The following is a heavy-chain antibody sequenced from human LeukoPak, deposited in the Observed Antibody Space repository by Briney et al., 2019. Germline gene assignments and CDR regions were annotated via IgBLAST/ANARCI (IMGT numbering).Heavy chain of an antibody. D-gene: IGHD3-10*01. Sequence: ASVKVSCKASGYTFTSYYMHWVRQAPGQGLEWMGIINPSGGSTSYAQKFQGRVTMTRDMSTSTAYMELSSLRPEDTAVYYCARDLVGSAISYSSGAWDYWGQGTLVTVSS. CDR3: ARDLVGSAISYSSGAWDY. V-gene: IGHV1-46*01. CDR1: GYTFTSYY. CDR2: INPSGGST. J-gene: IGHJ4*02.